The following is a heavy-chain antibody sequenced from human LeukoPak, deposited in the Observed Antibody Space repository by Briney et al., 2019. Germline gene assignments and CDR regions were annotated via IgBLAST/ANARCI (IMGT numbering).Heavy chain of an antibody. D-gene: IGHD3-22*01. CDR1: GFTFSSYW. CDR3: ARTLYYDSSGYSR. Sequence: PGGSLRLSCAASGFTFSSYWMSWVRQAPGKGLEWVANIKQDESEKYYVDSVKGRFTISRDNAKNSLYLQMNSLRAEDTAVYYCARTLYYDSSGYSRWGQGTLVTVSS. CDR2: IKQDESEK. J-gene: IGHJ4*02. V-gene: IGHV3-7*01.